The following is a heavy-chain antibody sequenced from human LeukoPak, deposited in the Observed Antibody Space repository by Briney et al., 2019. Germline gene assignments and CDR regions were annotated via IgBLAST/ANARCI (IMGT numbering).Heavy chain of an antibody. D-gene: IGHD3-3*01. V-gene: IGHV5-51*01. CDR2: IYPGDSDS. Sequence: GESLKISCKGSGYSFTSYWIGWVRQIPGKGLEWMGIIYPGDSDSRYSPSFQGQVTISADKSISTAYLQWSSLRASDTAMYYCARFLELDYYYYMDVWGKGTTVTVSS. CDR1: GYSFTSYW. CDR3: ARFLELDYYYYMDV. J-gene: IGHJ6*03.